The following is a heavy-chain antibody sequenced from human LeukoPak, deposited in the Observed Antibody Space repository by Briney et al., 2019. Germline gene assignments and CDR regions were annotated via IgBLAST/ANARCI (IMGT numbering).Heavy chain of an antibody. J-gene: IGHJ2*01. CDR3: AKEADDYDISGYYRYFDL. CDR2: ISGSGGST. CDR1: GFTFSSYA. D-gene: IGHD3-22*01. V-gene: IGHV3-23*01. Sequence: GGSLRLSCAASGFTFSSYAMSWVRQAPGKGLEWVSAISGSGGSTYYADSVKGRFTISRDNSKNTLYLQMNSLRAEDTAVYYCAKEADDYDISGYYRYFDLWGRGTLVTVSS.